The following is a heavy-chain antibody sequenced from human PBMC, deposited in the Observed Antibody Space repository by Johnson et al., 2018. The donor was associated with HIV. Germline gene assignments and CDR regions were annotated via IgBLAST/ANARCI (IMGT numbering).Heavy chain of an antibody. V-gene: IGHV3-30*04. Sequence: VQVVESGGGVVQPGRSLRLSCAASGFTFSSYAMHWVRQAPGKGLEWVAVISYDGSNKYYADSVKGRFTISRDNSKNTLYLQMHSLRAEDTALYYCARDRGAAARYDAFDIWGQGTMVTVSS. CDR2: ISYDGSNK. CDR3: ARDRGAAARYDAFDI. J-gene: IGHJ3*02. D-gene: IGHD3-10*01. CDR1: GFTFSSYA.